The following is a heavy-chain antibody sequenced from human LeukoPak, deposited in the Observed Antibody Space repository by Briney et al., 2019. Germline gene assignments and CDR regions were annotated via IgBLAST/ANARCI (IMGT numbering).Heavy chain of an antibody. J-gene: IGHJ3*02. Sequence: SETLSLTCAVYGGSFSGYYWSWIRQPPGKGLEWIGEINHSGSTNYNPSLKSRVTISVDTSKNQFSLKLSSVTAADTAVYYCARQEGALGAFDIWGQGTMVTVSS. V-gene: IGHV4-34*01. CDR2: INHSGST. D-gene: IGHD1-26*01. CDR3: ARQEGALGAFDI. CDR1: GGSFSGYY.